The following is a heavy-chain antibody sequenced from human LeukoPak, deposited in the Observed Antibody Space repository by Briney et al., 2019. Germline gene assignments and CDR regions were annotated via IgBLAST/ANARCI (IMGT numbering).Heavy chain of an antibody. Sequence: GGSLRLSCAVSGISLSNYGMSWVRQAPGKGLEWVAGISGSGGSTNYADSVKGRFTISRDNPKNTLYLQMNRLRAEDTAVYFCARRGVVIRVILVGFHKEAYYFDSWGQGALVTVSS. CDR1: GISLSNYG. D-gene: IGHD3-22*01. J-gene: IGHJ4*02. V-gene: IGHV3-23*01. CDR2: ISGSGGST. CDR3: ARRGVVIRVILVGFHKEAYYFDS.